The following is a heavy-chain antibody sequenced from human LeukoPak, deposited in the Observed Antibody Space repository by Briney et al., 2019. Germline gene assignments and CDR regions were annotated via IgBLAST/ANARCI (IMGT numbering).Heavy chain of an antibody. Sequence: PSETLSLTCTVSGGSIRSSYYYWGWIRQPPGKGLEWIGSIYDSGSTYYNPSLKSRVTISVDTSKNQFSLKLSSVTAADTAVYYCARSNYDILTGWIDAFDIWGQGTMVTVSS. CDR2: IYDSGST. CDR3: ARSNYDILTGWIDAFDI. V-gene: IGHV4-39*07. D-gene: IGHD3-9*01. J-gene: IGHJ3*02. CDR1: GGSIRSSYYY.